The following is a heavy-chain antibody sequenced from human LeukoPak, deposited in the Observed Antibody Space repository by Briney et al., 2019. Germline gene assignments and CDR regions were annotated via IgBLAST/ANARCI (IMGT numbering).Heavy chain of an antibody. D-gene: IGHD1-1*01. CDR3: ASNPPNTGDFYY. Sequence: ASVKVSCKASGYTFTSYDINWLRQAPGQGLEWMGWMSPNSGDTGYAQKFQGRVSMTRDTSISTAYMELSSLRSEDTAVYYCASNPPNTGDFYYWGLGSLVTVSS. CDR2: MSPNSGDT. J-gene: IGHJ4*02. CDR1: GYTFTSYD. V-gene: IGHV1-8*01.